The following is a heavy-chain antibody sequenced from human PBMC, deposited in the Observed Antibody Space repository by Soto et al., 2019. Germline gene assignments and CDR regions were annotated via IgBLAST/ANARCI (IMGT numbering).Heavy chain of an antibody. J-gene: IGHJ4*02. CDR1: GFTFSSYS. V-gene: IGHV3-21*01. CDR2: ISSSSSYI. Sequence: EVQLVESGGGLAKPGGSLRLSCAASGFTFSSYSMNWVRQAPGKGLEWVSSISSSSSYIYYADSVKGRFTISRDNAKNSLYLQMNSLRAEDTAVYYCARAQATVVPVDYWGQGTLVTVSS. D-gene: IGHD2-15*01. CDR3: ARAQATVVPVDY.